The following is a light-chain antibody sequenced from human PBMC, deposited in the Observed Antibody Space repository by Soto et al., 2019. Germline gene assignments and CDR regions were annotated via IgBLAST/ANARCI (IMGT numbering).Light chain of an antibody. CDR1: TSDVGGNNF. Sequence: QSALTQPASVSGSLGQSIPISCTGTTSDVGGNNFASWYQQHPGQAPKLMIYGVSRRPLGVSARFSASRAGNSASLTISGRQAEDEADYFCCSYGGSRAVFGGGTQLTVL. J-gene: IGLJ7*01. CDR2: GVS. V-gene: IGLV2-23*02. CDR3: CSYGGSRAV.